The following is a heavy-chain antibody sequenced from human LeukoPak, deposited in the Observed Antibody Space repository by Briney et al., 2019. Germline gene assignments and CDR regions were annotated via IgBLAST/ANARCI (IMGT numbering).Heavy chain of an antibody. CDR2: IYTSGST. CDR1: GGSISSYY. CDR3: ARGGPRARGSSGNWFDP. J-gene: IGHJ5*02. Sequence: SETLSLTCTVSGGSISSYYWSWIRQPAGKGLEWIGRIYTSGSTNYNPSLKSRVTMSVDTSKNRFSLKLSSVTAADTAVYYCARGGPRARGSSGNWFDPWGQGTLVTVSS. V-gene: IGHV4-4*07. D-gene: IGHD3-10*01.